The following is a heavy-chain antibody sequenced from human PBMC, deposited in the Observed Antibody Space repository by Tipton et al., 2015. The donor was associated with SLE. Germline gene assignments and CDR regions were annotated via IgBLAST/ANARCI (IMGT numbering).Heavy chain of an antibody. CDR3: VRDVKGLDVDY. D-gene: IGHD5-24*01. J-gene: IGHJ4*02. CDR2: ISGYNGDT. CDR1: GYTFTGYG. Sequence: QSGPEVKKPGASVKVSCQASGYTFTGYGISWVRQAPGQGLEWMGWISGYNGDTNYAQKAQDRFTMTTDTSTSTAYMELRSLRSDDTAVYYCVRDVKGLDVDYWGPGSLLTVSS. V-gene: IGHV1-18*01.